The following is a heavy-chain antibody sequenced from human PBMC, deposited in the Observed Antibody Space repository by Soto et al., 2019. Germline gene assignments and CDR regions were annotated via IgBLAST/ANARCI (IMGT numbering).Heavy chain of an antibody. V-gene: IGHV3-33*01. CDR1: GFTFSNYG. CDR2: IWYDGTNK. D-gene: IGHD3-22*01. J-gene: IGHJ6*02. Sequence: QAQLVESGGGVVQPGRSLRLSCAASGFTFSNYGMYCVRQAPGKGLEWVAVIWYDGTNKYYVDSMRGRFTISRDNSKSTLYLQMNSLRVEDTAVYYCARGPPYSTTFYDRSVYYYYYGMDVWGQGPTVTVSS. CDR3: ARGPPYSTTFYDRSVYYYYYGMDV.